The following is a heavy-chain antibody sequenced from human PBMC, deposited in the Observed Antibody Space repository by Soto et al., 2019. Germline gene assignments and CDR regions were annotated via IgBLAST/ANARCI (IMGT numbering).Heavy chain of an antibody. D-gene: IGHD3-10*01. CDR3: AKRWNYYGSGSYYRRNPGPDY. Sequence: PGGSLRCSCAASGCTFSSCAMSWVREAPGRGLEWVSAISGSGGSRYYADCVKGRFTISSDDAKKPLYRQMYRLSAEDTDVYFCAKRWNYYGSGSYYRRNPGPDYWDPGTLVAVSS. CDR2: ISGSGGSR. J-gene: IGHJ4*02. CDR1: GCTFSSCA. V-gene: IGHV3-23*01.